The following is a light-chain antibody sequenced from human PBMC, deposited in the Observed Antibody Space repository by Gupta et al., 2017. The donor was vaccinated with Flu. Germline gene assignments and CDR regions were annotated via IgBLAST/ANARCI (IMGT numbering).Light chain of an antibody. CDR1: ESLLYDSNSKNY. CDR3: QQYYSTLPYT. Sequence: KSSESLLYDSNSKNYLAWYQHKPGQPPRLLIYWASTRYAGVPDRFTGRGAGTDFTLTIISLQAEDVAVYYCQQYYSTLPYTFGQGTKVEI. V-gene: IGKV4-1*01. J-gene: IGKJ2*01. CDR2: WAS.